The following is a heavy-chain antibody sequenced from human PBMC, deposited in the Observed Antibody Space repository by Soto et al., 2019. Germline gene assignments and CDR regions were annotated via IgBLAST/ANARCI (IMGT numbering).Heavy chain of an antibody. D-gene: IGHD2-21*02. J-gene: IGHJ4*02. CDR1: GYTFASYD. V-gene: IGHV1-8*01. CDR2: MNPNSGNT. Sequence: SVKVSCKASGYTFASYDINWVRQATGQGLEWMGWMNPNSGNTGYAQKFQGRVTMTRNPSISTAYMELSSLTSEDTAIYYCARANSGDSNYFDYWGQGTPVTVSS. CDR3: ARANSGDSNYFDY.